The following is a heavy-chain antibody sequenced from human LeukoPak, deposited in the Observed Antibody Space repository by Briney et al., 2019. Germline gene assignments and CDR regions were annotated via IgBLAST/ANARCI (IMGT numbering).Heavy chain of an antibody. CDR1: GYTFTSYD. D-gene: IGHD1-26*01. J-gene: IGHJ5*01. Sequence: ASVKVSCKASGYTFTSYDINWVRQATGQGLEWMGWMNPNSGNTGYAQKFQGRVTMTRNTSISTAYMELSSLRSEDTAVYYCARGAWMGATGWFDYWGQGALVTVSP. CDR3: ARGAWMGATGWFDY. V-gene: IGHV1-8*01. CDR2: MNPNSGNT.